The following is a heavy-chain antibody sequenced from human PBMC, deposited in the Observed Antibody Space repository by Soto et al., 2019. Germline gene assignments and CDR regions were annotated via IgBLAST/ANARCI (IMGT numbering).Heavy chain of an antibody. CDR2: ISAYNGNT. Sequence: VKVSCKASGYTFTSYGISWVRQAPGQGLEWMGWISAYNGNTNYAQKLQGRVTMTTDTSTSTAYMELRSLRSDDTAVYYCARAGKQDSSSWYGSLGKFFDYWGQGTLVTVSS. D-gene: IGHD6-13*01. CDR1: GYTFTSYG. V-gene: IGHV1-18*01. J-gene: IGHJ4*02. CDR3: ARAGKQDSSSWYGSLGKFFDY.